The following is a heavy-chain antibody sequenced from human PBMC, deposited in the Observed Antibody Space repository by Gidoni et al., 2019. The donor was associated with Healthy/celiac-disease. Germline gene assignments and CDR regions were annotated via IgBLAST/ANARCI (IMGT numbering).Heavy chain of an antibody. V-gene: IGHV4-61*02. J-gene: IGHJ3*02. D-gene: IGHD4-17*01. CDR2: IYTSGST. CDR3: ASLTTVTPFDAFDI. CDR1: GGSISSGSYY. Sequence: QVQLQESGPGLVKPSQTLSLTCTVSGGSISSGSYYWSWIRQPAGKGLEWIGRIYTSGSTNYNPSLKSRVTISVDTSKNQFSLKLSSVTAADTAVYYCASLTTVTPFDAFDIWGQGTMVTVSS.